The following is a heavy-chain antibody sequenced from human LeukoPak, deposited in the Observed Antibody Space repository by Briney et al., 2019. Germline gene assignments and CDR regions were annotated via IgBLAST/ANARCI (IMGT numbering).Heavy chain of an antibody. CDR1: GFTFSSYA. Sequence: GGSLRLSCAASGFTFSSYAMSWVRQAPGKGLEWVSVIYSGGSTYYADSVKGRFTISRDNSKNTLYLQMNSLRAEDTAVYYCAREDHYDILTGYYRGPFDPWGQGTLVTVSS. D-gene: IGHD3-9*01. V-gene: IGHV3-66*01. CDR2: IYSGGST. CDR3: AREDHYDILTGYYRGPFDP. J-gene: IGHJ5*02.